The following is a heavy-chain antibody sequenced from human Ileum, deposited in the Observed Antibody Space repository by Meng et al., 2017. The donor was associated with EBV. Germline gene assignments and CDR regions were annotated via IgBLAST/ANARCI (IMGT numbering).Heavy chain of an antibody. CDR2: IPHRGSS. J-gene: IGHJ1*01. CDR1: GDSITNNNG. Sequence: HVQLRGPGQSLVKPSRPLALPCAVSGDSITNNNGWGWGRQPPGKGLEWIGEIPHRGSSAYNPSLKSRVSMSIDKSKNQFSLKLTSVTAADTAVYHCLRGSGGSVWGQGTLVTVSS. V-gene: IGHV4-4*02. D-gene: IGHD3-10*01. CDR3: LRGSGGSV.